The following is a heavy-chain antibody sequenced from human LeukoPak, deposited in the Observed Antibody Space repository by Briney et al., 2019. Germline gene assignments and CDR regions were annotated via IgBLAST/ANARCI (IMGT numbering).Heavy chain of an antibody. V-gene: IGHV3-30*02. Sequence: PGGSLRLSCAASGFTFSSYGMHWVRQAPGKGLEWVAFIRYDGSNKYYADSVKGRFTISRDNSKNTLYLQMNSLRAEDTAVYYCAKVASTVYDAFDIWGQGTMVTVSS. J-gene: IGHJ3*02. CDR1: GFTFSSYG. CDR3: AKVASTVYDAFDI. D-gene: IGHD5/OR15-5a*01. CDR2: IRYDGSNK.